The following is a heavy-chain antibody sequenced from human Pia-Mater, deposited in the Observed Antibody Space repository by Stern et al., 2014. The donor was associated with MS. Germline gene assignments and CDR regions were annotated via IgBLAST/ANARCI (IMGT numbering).Heavy chain of an antibody. Sequence: MQLVQSGAEMKKPGESLKISCKTSGYNFINYSIAWVRQVPGKGLEWIGMIYPGDSDIRHSPSFQGHVTISVDKSNTTAYLQWNSLKVSDSAVYYCARWSVACDYWGQGALITVSS. J-gene: IGHJ4*02. V-gene: IGHV5-51*03. CDR3: ARWSVACDY. CDR1: GYNFINYS. D-gene: IGHD2-21*01. CDR2: IYPGDSDI.